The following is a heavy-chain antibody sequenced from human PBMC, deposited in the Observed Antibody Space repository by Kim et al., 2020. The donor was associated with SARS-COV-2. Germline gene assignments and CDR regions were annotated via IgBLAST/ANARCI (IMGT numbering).Heavy chain of an antibody. CDR1: GGSISISNW. CDR3: ARLNITMIVVVFDY. Sequence: SETLSLTCAVSGGSISISNWWSWVRQPPGKGLEWIGEIYHSGSTNYNPSLKSRVTISVDKSKNQLSLKLSSVTAADTAVYYCARLNITMIVVVFDYWGQGTLVTGSS. D-gene: IGHD3-22*01. CDR2: IYHSGST. J-gene: IGHJ4*02. V-gene: IGHV4-4*02.